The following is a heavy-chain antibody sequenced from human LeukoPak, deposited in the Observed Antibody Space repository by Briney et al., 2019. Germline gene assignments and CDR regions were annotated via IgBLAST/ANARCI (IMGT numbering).Heavy chain of an antibody. V-gene: IGHV4-59*08. CDR2: IYYSGST. CDR3: ARQGTWGGSWSGSGWFDP. CDR1: GGSISSYY. J-gene: IGHJ5*02. D-gene: IGHD2-15*01. Sequence: KPSETLSLTCTVSGGSISSYYWSWIRQPPGKGLEWIGYIYYSGSTNYNPSLKSRVTISVDTSKNQFSLKLSSVTAADTAVYYCARQGTWGGSWSGSGWFDPWGQGTLVTVSS.